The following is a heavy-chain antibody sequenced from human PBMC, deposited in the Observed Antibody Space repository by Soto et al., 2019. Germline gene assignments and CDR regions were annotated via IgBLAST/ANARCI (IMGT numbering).Heavy chain of an antibody. CDR1: GYTFTSYG. CDR3: AREYVDTAMVPGFDY. CDR2: ISAYNGNT. V-gene: IGHV1-18*01. J-gene: IGHJ4*02. D-gene: IGHD5-18*01. Sequence: ASVKVSCKASGYTFTSYGISWVRQAPGQGLEWMGWISAYNGNTNYAQKLQGRVTMTTDTPTSTAYMELRSLRSDDTAVYYCAREYVDTAMVPGFDYWGQGTLVTVSS.